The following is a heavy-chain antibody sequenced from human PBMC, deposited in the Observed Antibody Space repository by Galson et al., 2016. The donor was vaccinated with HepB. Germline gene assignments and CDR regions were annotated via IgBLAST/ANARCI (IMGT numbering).Heavy chain of an antibody. CDR3: ARQESSAVGGFDY. J-gene: IGHJ4*02. CDR1: GGSISSYF. Sequence: SETLSLTCTVSGGSISSYFWSWIRQPPGKGLEWIGCFYYSRSTNHNPSLKSRVPISVDTSKNHFSLRLDSVTAADTAIYYCARQESSAVGGFDYWGQGTLVTVSS. D-gene: IGHD3-10*01. V-gene: IGHV4-59*08. CDR2: FYYSRST.